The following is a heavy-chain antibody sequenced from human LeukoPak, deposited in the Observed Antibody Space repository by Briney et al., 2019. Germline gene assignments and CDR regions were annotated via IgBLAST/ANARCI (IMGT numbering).Heavy chain of an antibody. V-gene: IGHV4-34*01. D-gene: IGHD5-18*01. J-gene: IGHJ5*02. CDR3: ARVPGGYSYGDNWFDP. Sequence: SETLSLTCAVYGGSFSGYYWSWIRQPPGKGLEWIGEINHSGSTNYNPSLKSRVTISVDTSKNQFSLKLSSVTAADTAVYYCARVPGGYSYGDNWFDPWGQGTLVTVSS. CDR1: GGSFSGYY. CDR2: INHSGST.